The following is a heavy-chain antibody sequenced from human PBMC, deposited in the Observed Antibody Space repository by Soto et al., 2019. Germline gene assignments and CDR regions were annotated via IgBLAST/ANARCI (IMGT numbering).Heavy chain of an antibody. V-gene: IGHV3-23*01. CDR3: AKGQLAYCGGDCYSPHFDY. D-gene: IGHD2-21*01. Sequence: GGSLRLSCAASGFTFSSYAMSWVRRAPGKGLEWVSAISGSGGSTYYADSVKGRFIISRDNSKNTLYLQMNSLRAEDTAVYYCAKGQLAYCGGDCYSPHFDYWGQGTLVTVSS. CDR1: GFTFSSYA. CDR2: ISGSGGST. J-gene: IGHJ4*02.